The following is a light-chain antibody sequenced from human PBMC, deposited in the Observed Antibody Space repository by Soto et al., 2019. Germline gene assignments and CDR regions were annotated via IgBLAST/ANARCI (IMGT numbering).Light chain of an antibody. CDR3: SSYTTSNTQV. CDR2: DVS. Sequence: QSALTQPASVSGSPGQSITISCTGTSSDVGTYNYVSWYQHRPGKAPKLMIYDVSYRPSGVSNRFSGSKSANTASLTISGRQAEDEADYYCSSYTTSNTQVFGGETKVTVL. CDR1: SSDVGTYNY. V-gene: IGLV2-14*01. J-gene: IGLJ3*02.